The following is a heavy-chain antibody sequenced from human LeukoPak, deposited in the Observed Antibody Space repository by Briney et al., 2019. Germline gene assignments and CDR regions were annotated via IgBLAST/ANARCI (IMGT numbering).Heavy chain of an antibody. CDR1: GLTFSHYG. CDR3: ARAGPGSYYRVAFDI. V-gene: IGHV3-30*03. J-gene: IGHJ3*02. D-gene: IGHD3-10*01. CDR2: ISYDGSNK. Sequence: GGSLRLSCAASGLTFSHYGMHWVRQAPGKGLEWVAVISYDGSNKYYTDSVKGRFTISRDNSKNTLYLQMNSLRAEDTAVYYCARAGPGSYYRVAFDIWGQGTMVTVSS.